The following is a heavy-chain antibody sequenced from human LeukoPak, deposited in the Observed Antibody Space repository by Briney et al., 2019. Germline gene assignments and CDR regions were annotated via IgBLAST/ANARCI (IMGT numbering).Heavy chain of an antibody. Sequence: GGPLRLSCAASVFTFSDYYMSWIRQAPGKGLEWVSYISSSGSTIYYSDSVKCRFTISRDNAKNSLYLQMNSLRVEDTAVYYCARGGKIQLKLPSFDYWGQGTLVTVSS. V-gene: IGHV3-11*01. CDR1: VFTFSDYY. CDR2: ISSSGSTI. CDR3: ARGGKIQLKLPSFDY. J-gene: IGHJ4*02. D-gene: IGHD5-18*01.